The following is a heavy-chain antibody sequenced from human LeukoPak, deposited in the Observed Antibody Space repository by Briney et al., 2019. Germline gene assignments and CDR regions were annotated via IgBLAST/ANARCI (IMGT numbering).Heavy chain of an antibody. CDR2: IRTKAHGGTT. D-gene: IGHD1-1*01. CDR1: GFTFGDYA. Sequence: GGSLRLSCSASGFTFGDYAMTWVRQAPGKGLEWLGIIRTKAHGGTTEYAASVKGRFTFSRDDSKSIAYLQMNSLKTEDTAVYYCTRGDWNDDNWGQGTLVTVSS. V-gene: IGHV3-49*04. CDR3: TRGDWNDDN. J-gene: IGHJ4*02.